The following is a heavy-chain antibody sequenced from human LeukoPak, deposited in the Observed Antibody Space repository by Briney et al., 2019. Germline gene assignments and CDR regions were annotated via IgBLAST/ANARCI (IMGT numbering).Heavy chain of an antibody. V-gene: IGHV1-69*05. CDR2: IIPIFGTA. J-gene: IGHJ4*02. D-gene: IGHD3-22*01. CDR1: GGTFSSYA. Sequence: SVKVSCKASGGTFSSYAISWVRQAPGQGLEWMGGIIPIFGTANYAQKFQGGVTITTDESTSTAYMELSSLRSEDTAVYYCARGGRDSSSYYVPDYWGQGTLVTVSS. CDR3: ARGGRDSSSYYVPDY.